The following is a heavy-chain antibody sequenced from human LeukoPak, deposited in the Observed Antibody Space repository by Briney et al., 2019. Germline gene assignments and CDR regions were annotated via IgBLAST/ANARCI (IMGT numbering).Heavy chain of an antibody. CDR2: ISRSGDTI. J-gene: IGHJ4*02. CDR3: VKDMSHVPLYFDY. V-gene: IGHV3-48*04. D-gene: IGHD3-16*01. CDR1: GLTFSNYA. Sequence: GGSLRLSCAASGLTFSNYAMNWVRQAPGKRLEWVSYISRSGDTIYFADSVKGRFTISRDNAKNSLYLQMSSLRAEDTAVYYCVKDMSHVPLYFDYWGQGTLVTVSS.